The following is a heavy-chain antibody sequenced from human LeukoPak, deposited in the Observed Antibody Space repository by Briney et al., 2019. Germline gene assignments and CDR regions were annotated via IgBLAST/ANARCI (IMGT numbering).Heavy chain of an antibody. CDR1: GFTFSNYW. J-gene: IGHJ3*01. V-gene: IGHV3-23*01. CDR2: IRGSGSDT. Sequence: GGSLRLSCAASGFTFSNYWMNWVRQAPGKGLEWVSTIRGSGSDTYYVDSVKGRFIMSRDNSKDMLFLQMTGLRAEDTALYYCAKGRYGDYYDGFDVWGQGTLVTVSS. CDR3: AKGRYGDYYDGFDV. D-gene: IGHD4-17*01.